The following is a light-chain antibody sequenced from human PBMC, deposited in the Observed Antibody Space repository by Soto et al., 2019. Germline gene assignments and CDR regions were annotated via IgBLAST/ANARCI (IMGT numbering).Light chain of an antibody. CDR3: SSYTSSSTLV. CDR2: DVN. V-gene: IGLV2-14*01. Sequence: QSVLTQPASVSGSPGQSITISCTGTNSDVGAYNYVSWYQQHPGKAPKLMIYDVNNRPSGVSNRFSGSKSGNTASLTISGLQAEDEADYYCSSYTSSSTLVFGGGTK. J-gene: IGLJ2*01. CDR1: NSDVGAYNY.